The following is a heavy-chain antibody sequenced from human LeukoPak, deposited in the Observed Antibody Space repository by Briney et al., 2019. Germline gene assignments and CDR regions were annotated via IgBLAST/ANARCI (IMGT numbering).Heavy chain of an antibody. D-gene: IGHD6-13*01. CDR2: IIPIFGTA. Sequence: SVKVSCKASGGTFSSYAISWVRQAPGQGLEWMGGIIPIFGTANYAQKFQGRVTITADKSTSTAYMELSSLRSEDTAVYYCARTRSSSSSWYGQFDYWGQGTLVTVSS. V-gene: IGHV1-69*06. J-gene: IGHJ4*02. CDR3: ARTRSSSSSWYGQFDY. CDR1: GGTFSSYA.